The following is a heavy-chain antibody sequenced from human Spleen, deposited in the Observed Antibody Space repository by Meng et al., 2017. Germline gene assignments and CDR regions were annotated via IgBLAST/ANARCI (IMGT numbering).Heavy chain of an antibody. J-gene: IGHJ6*02. CDR1: GYSISSGYY. CDR2: IYHSGST. D-gene: IGHD4-17*01. Sequence: GSLRLSCTVSGYSISSGYYWGWIRQPPGKGLEWIGSIYHSGSTYYNPSLKSRVTISVDTSKNQFSLKLSSVTAADTAVYYCARVRVTKKIYYYYGMDVWGQGTTVTVSS. CDR3: ARVRVTKKIYYYYGMDV. V-gene: IGHV4-38-2*02.